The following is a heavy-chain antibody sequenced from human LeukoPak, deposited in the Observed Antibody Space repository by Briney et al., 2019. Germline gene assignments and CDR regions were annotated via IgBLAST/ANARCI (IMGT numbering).Heavy chain of an antibody. Sequence: ASLKVSFKASGYTFTSYGISWVRQAPGQGLEWIRWISAYNGNTNYAQKLQGRVTMTTDTSTSTAYMELRSLRSDDTAVYYCARGAAGPVYGMDVWGQGTTVTVSS. D-gene: IGHD6-13*01. J-gene: IGHJ6*01. V-gene: IGHV1-18*01. CDR1: GYTFTSYG. CDR2: ISAYNGNT. CDR3: ARGAAGPVYGMDV.